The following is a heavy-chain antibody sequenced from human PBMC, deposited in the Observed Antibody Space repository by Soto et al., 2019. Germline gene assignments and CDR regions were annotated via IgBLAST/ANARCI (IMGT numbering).Heavy chain of an antibody. CDR3: AKDTTGGSGYYSDYYYYGMDV. Sequence: LRLSCAASGFTFDDYAMHWVRQAPGKGLEWVSGISWNSGSIGYADSVKGRFTISRDNAKNSLHLQMNSLRAEDTALYYCAKDTTGGSGYYSDYYYYGMDVWGQGTTVTVSS. J-gene: IGHJ6*02. V-gene: IGHV3-9*01. CDR2: ISWNSGSI. CDR1: GFTFDDYA. D-gene: IGHD3-3*01.